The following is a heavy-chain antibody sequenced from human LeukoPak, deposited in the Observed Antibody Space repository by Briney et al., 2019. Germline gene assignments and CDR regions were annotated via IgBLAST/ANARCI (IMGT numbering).Heavy chain of an antibody. D-gene: IGHD2-15*01. CDR3: ALVVVAATLFDY. CDR2: INHSGST. J-gene: IGHJ4*02. V-gene: IGHV4-34*01. Sequence: SETLSLTCAVYGGSFSGYYWSWIRQPPGKGLEWIGEINHSGSTNYNPSLKNRVTISVDTSKNQFSLKLSSVTAADTAVYYCALVVVAATLFDYWGQGTLVTVSS. CDR1: GGSFSGYY.